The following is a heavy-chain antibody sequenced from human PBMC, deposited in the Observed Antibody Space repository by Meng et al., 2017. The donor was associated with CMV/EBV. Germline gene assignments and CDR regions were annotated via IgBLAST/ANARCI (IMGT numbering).Heavy chain of an antibody. CDR1: RFTVSSYY. Sequence: GESLKISCAASRFTVSSYYMSWVRQAPGKGLEWVSVIYSGGSAYYADSVRGRFTISRDNSKNTLYLQMNSLRAEDTAVYYCARDGQGSYDFWSGYYKQYYGMDVWGQGTTVTVSS. CDR3: ARDGQGSYDFWSGYYKQYYGMDV. CDR2: IYSGGSA. J-gene: IGHJ6*02. D-gene: IGHD3-3*01. V-gene: IGHV3-53*01.